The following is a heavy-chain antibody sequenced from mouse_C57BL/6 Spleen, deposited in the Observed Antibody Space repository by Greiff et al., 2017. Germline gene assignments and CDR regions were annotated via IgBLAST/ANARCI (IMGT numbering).Heavy chain of an antibody. V-gene: IGHV1-39*01. D-gene: IGHD1-1*01. CDR2: ITPNYGTT. CDR1: GYSFTDYN. Sequence: VQLQQSGPELVKPGASVKISCKASGYSFTDYNLNWVKQSNGKSLEWIGVITPNYGTTSYNQKFKGKATLTVDQSSSTAYMQLNSLTSEDSAVYYCASLLLRSEAYYFDDWGQGTTLTVSS. CDR3: ASLLLRSEAYYFDD. J-gene: IGHJ2*01.